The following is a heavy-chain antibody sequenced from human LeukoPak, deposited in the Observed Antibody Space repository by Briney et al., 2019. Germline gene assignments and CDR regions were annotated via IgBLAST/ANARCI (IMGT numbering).Heavy chain of an antibody. CDR1: GFRCGDHY. D-gene: IGHD3-10*01. CDR3: VRHSGRAGGQ. V-gene: IGHV3-11*01. CDR2: ISANGGDI. Sequence: GGSLRLSCATSGFRCGDHYMSWVRQAPGKGPEWISYISANGGDIAYANSVRGRFTISRDNAKNSLFLQMRSLRVEDTAVYHCVRHSGRAGGQWGQGTLVAVSS. J-gene: IGHJ4*02.